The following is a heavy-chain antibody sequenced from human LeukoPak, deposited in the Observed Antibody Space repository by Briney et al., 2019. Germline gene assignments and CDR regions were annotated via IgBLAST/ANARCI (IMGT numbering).Heavy chain of an antibody. J-gene: IGHJ2*01. D-gene: IGHD3-10*01. Sequence: ASVKVSCKASGYTFNNYEINWVRQASGQRLEWMGWMNPDSGETAYAQKFQSRVTMTRDTSISTAFMELSGLSSEDTAIYYCARPPGFCRTPRTHIGSCYYWYSDLWGRGTLVTVSS. CDR3: ARPPGFCRTPRTHIGSCYYWYSDL. CDR1: GYTFNNYE. V-gene: IGHV1-8*01. CDR2: MNPDSGET.